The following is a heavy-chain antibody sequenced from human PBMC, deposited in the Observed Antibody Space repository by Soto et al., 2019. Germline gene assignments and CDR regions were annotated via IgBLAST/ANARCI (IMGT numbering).Heavy chain of an antibody. V-gene: IGHV3-30*18. CDR2: ISYDGSNK. D-gene: IGHD4-17*01. Sequence: GGSLRLSCAVSGFTFSSYGMHWVRQAPGKGLEWVAVISYDGSNKYYADSVKGRFTISRDNSKNTLYLQMNSLRAEDTAVYYCAKGATTVTSYYFDYWGQGTLVTVSS. J-gene: IGHJ4*02. CDR3: AKGATTVTSYYFDY. CDR1: GFTFSSYG.